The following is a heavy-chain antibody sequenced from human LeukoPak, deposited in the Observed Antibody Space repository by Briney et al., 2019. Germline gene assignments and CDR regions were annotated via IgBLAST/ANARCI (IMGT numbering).Heavy chain of an antibody. CDR3: AREHCSSTSCYVDYYYGMDV. V-gene: IGHV1-18*01. D-gene: IGHD2-2*01. CDR1: GYTFSSYG. CDR2: ISAYNGNT. Sequence: SVKVSCKASGYTFSSYGISWVRQAPGQGLEWMGWISAYNGNTDYAQKLQGRVTMTTDTSTSTAYMELRSLRSDDTAVYYCAREHCSSTSCYVDYYYGMDVWGQGTTVTVSS. J-gene: IGHJ6*02.